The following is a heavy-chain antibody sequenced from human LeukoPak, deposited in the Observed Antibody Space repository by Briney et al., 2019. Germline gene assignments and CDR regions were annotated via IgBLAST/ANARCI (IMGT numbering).Heavy chain of an antibody. CDR3: ARDTMVRGDPIDY. CDR1: GYSISSGYY. CDR2: IYHSGST. Sequence: SETLSLTCTVSGYSISSGYYWGWIRPPPGKGLEWIGSIYHSGSTYYNPSLKSRVTISVDTSKNQFSLKLSSVTAADTAVYYCARDTMVRGDPIDYWGQGTLVTVSS. V-gene: IGHV4-38-2*02. D-gene: IGHD3-10*01. J-gene: IGHJ4*02.